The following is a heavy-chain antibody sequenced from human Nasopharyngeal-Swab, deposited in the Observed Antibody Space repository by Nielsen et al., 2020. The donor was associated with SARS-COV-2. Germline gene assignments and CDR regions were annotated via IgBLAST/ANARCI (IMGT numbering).Heavy chain of an antibody. V-gene: IGHV3-21*01. CDR3: ARSPYYDFWSGYYTRFDY. D-gene: IGHD3-3*01. CDR2: ISSSSTYI. Sequence: WIRQPPGKGLEWVSSISSSSTYIYCADSVKGRFTVSRDNAKNSLYLQMSSLRTEGAAVYYCARSPYYDFWSGYYTRFDYWGRGTLVTVSS. J-gene: IGHJ4*02.